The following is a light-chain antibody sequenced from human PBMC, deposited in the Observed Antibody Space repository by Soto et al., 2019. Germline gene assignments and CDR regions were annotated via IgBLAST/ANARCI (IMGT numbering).Light chain of an antibody. J-gene: IGKJ1*01. V-gene: IGKV3-15*01. CDR2: GAS. Sequence: EIVMTQSQATLSVSPGERAPPSCRASQSVRKNLAWYQQKAGQAPRLLIYGASTRATGIPARFSGSGSGTEFTLTISSLQSEDFAVYYCQQYNNWPPWTFGQGTKVEIK. CDR1: QSVRKN. CDR3: QQYNNWPPWT.